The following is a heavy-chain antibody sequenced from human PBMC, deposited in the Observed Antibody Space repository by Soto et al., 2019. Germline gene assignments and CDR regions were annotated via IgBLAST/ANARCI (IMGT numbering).Heavy chain of an antibody. D-gene: IGHD1-1*01. Sequence: QLQLQESGSGLVKPSQTLSLTCAVSGVSISSGGYSWSWIRQPPGKGLEWIGYIYHSGRTYYNTALKSRVTISVDRSKNQFSLKLSSVTAADTAVYYCARARNDLVGSFDNWGQGTMVTVSS. CDR2: IYHSGRT. V-gene: IGHV4-30-2*01. CDR3: ARARNDLVGSFDN. J-gene: IGHJ3*02. CDR1: GVSISSGGYS.